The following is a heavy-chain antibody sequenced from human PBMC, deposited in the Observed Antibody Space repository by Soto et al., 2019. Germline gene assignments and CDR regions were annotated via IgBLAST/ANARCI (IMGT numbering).Heavy chain of an antibody. CDR3: AKDGITIFGVVIIAAGYYYYMDV. CDR2: ISGSGGST. CDR1: GFTFSSYA. D-gene: IGHD3-3*01. Sequence: GGSLRLSCAASGFTFSSYAMSWVRQAPGKGLEWVSAISGSGGSTYYADSVKGRFTISRDNSKNTLYLQMNSLRAEDTAVYYCAKDGITIFGVVIIAAGYYYYMDVWGKGTTVTVSS. V-gene: IGHV3-23*01. J-gene: IGHJ6*03.